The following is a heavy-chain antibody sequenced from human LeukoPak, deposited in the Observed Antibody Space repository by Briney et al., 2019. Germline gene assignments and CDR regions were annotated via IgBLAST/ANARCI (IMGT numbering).Heavy chain of an antibody. V-gene: IGHV4-38-2*02. D-gene: IGHD2-15*01. CDR1: GYSITSAYY. J-gene: IGHJ4*02. CDR2: IYYRGNT. CDR3: ARAHRLVLHYFDS. Sequence: SETLSLTCTVSGYSITSAYYWGWIRQPPGKGLEWIGNIYYRGNTYFNPSLKSRVIISVDTSKNQFSLKLTSVTAADTAVYYCARAHRLVLHYFDSWGQGTLVTVSS.